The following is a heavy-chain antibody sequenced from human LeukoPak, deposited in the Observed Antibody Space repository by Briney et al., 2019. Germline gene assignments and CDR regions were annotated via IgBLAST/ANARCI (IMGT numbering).Heavy chain of an antibody. D-gene: IGHD3-3*01. CDR3: ASTIFGLIAL. CDR2: ISASGSEK. V-gene: IGHV3-48*03. CDR1: GFTFSSYE. Sequence: PGGSLRLSCAASGFTFSSYEMNWVRQAPGKGLEWISYISASGSEKYFADSVRGRFTISRDNAKNSLYLQMNSLRVGDTAVYYCASTIFGLIALWGQGTLVTVSS. J-gene: IGHJ4*02.